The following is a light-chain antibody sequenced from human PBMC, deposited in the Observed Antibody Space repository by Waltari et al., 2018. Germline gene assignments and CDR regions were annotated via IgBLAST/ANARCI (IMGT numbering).Light chain of an antibody. V-gene: IGLV2-14*01. CDR3: SSQSSNNVVL. CDR2: DVS. CDR1: SNDVGGYNS. Sequence: QSALTQPASVSGSPGQSVTIFCPGTSNDVGGYNSVSWYQEHPGQAPRVIIYDVSDRPSGVSDRFSGSKSGNTAPLTISGLQAEDEADYYCSSQSSNNVVLFGGGTKLTVL. J-gene: IGLJ2*01.